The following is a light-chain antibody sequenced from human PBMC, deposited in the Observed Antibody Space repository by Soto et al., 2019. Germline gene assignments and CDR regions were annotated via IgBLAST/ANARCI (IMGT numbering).Light chain of an antibody. Sequence: QSVLTQPASVTGCPGQSIAISCTGTSSDVGGYNYVSWYQQHPGKAPKLMIYEVSNRPSGVSNRFSGSKSGNTASLTISGLQAEDEADYYCSSYTSSILYVFGTGTKLTV. CDR1: SSDVGGYNY. J-gene: IGLJ1*01. CDR2: EVS. CDR3: SSYTSSILYV. V-gene: IGLV2-14*01.